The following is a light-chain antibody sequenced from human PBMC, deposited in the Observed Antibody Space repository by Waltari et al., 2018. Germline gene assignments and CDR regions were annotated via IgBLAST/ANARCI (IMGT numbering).Light chain of an antibody. CDR1: QRVSSSN. CDR2: DAS. V-gene: IGKV3-20*01. CDR3: QQYHDSPRT. Sequence: EIVLVQSPGTLSLSPGDRATLSCRASQRVSSSNLAWYQQRPGQTPRLLIYDASLRATGVPDRFSGSGSGTDFTLSISRLEPEDFAVYYCQQYHDSPRTFGQGTKVEIK. J-gene: IGKJ1*01.